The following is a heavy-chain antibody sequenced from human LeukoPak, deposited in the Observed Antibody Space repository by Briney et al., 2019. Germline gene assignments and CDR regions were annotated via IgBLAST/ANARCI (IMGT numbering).Heavy chain of an antibody. CDR1: GDSVSSNIVA. D-gene: IGHD6-19*01. J-gene: IGHJ4*02. CDR2: TYYRSKGHN. CDR3: ARGWYYFDY. Sequence: SQTLSLTCAISGDSVSSNIVAWNWIRQSPSRGVELLGSTYYRSKGHNDYAVSVKSRITINPDPSQHEFSLQLSSVPPEDTAVYFCARGWYYFDYWGQGTLVSVSS. V-gene: IGHV6-1*01.